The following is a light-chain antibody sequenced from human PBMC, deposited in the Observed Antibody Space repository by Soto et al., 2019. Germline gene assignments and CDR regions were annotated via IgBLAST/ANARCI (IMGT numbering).Light chain of an antibody. CDR2: GAS. J-gene: IGKJ4*01. V-gene: IGKV3-15*01. Sequence: EIVVTQSPALVSVSPGERVTLSCRASQSVISILAWYQRKLGQAPRLLIYGASTRATGMPARFSGSGSGTEFFLNISSLQSEDSAIYYCQHYNNWLGTFGGGTKVEIK. CDR3: QHYNNWLGT. CDR1: QSVISI.